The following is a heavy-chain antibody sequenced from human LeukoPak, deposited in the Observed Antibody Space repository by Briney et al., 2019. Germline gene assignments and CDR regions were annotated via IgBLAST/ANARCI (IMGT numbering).Heavy chain of an antibody. D-gene: IGHD6-13*01. J-gene: IGHJ5*02. V-gene: IGHV1-24*01. CDR1: GYTLTELS. CDR3: ATSGT. Sequence: ASVKVSCKVSGYTLTELSMHWVRQAPGKGLEWMGGFDPEDGETIYAQKFQGRVTFTWNTAINTAYMELSSLRSEDTAVYYCATSGTWGQGTLVTVSS. CDR2: FDPEDGET.